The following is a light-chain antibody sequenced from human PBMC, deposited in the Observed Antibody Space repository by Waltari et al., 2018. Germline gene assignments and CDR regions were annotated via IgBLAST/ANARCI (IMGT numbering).Light chain of an antibody. CDR2: NND. CDR3: AAWDETLNTFL. CDR1: GSNIGRNS. Sequence: SVLTQPPSASGAPGQTITISCSGGGSNIGRNSVYWYQQFPGRAPRLIIHNNDQRPSGVPDRFSGSKSGISGSLAISGLRSDDEADYYCAAWDETLNTFLFGTGTKVAAL. J-gene: IGLJ1*01. V-gene: IGLV1-47*01.